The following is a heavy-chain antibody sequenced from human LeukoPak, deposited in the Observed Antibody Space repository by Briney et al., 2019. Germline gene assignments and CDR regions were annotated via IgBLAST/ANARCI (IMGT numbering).Heavy chain of an antibody. D-gene: IGHD6-19*01. CDR2: INPTSGVT. CDR3: AGSNGWPGDYFNY. Sequence: GASVNVSCKASGYTFTDYSLHWVRQAPGQGLEWMGRINPTSGVTNYAQKFQGRVTMTRDTSISTAYMELSRLTSDDTAVYYCAGSNGWPGDYFNYWGQGTLLTVSS. V-gene: IGHV1-2*06. CDR1: GYTFTDYS. J-gene: IGHJ4*02.